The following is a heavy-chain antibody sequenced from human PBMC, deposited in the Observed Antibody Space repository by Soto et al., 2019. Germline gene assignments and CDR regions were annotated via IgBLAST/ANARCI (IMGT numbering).Heavy chain of an antibody. CDR2: ISGSGTIS. CDR3: ARACDFWIDLYTGDAFGI. CDR1: GLTFSGYE. J-gene: IGHJ3*02. Sequence: GGSLRLSCAASGLTFSGYEMNWVRQAPWKGLEWLSYISGSGTISLYADSVKGRFTISRDNAKNSLYLHMNSLRVEDTAVYYCARACDFWIDLYTGDAFGIWGQGTMVTVS. V-gene: IGHV3-48*03. D-gene: IGHD3-3*01.